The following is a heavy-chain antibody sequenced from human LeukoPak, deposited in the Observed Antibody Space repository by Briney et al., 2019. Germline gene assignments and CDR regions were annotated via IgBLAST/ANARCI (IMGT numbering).Heavy chain of an antibody. V-gene: IGHV1-18*01. CDR1: GYTFTSYG. CDR3: ARDADGGPEGYFDY. D-gene: IGHD4-23*01. Sequence: ASVKVSCKASGYTFTSYGISLVRQAPGQGLEWMGWISAYSGNTNYAQKLQGRVTMTTDTSTSTAYMELRSLRSDDTAVYYCARDADGGPEGYFDYWGQGTLVTVSS. CDR2: ISAYSGNT. J-gene: IGHJ4*02.